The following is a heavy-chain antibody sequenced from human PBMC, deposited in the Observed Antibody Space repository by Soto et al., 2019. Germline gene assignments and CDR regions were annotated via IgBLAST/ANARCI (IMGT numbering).Heavy chain of an antibody. CDR3: ASSDFWSGYYKMDV. V-gene: IGHV3-53*01. CDR1: GFTVSSNY. CDR2: IYSGGST. Sequence: GGSLRLSCAASGFTVSSNYMSWVRQAPGKGLEWVSVIYSGGSTYYADSVKGRFTISRDNSKNTLYLQMNSLRAEDTAVYYCASSDFWSGYYKMDVWGQGTTVTVS. J-gene: IGHJ6*02. D-gene: IGHD3-3*01.